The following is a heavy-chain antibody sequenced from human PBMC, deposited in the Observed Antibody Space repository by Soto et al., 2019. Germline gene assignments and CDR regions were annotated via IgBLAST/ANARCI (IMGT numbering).Heavy chain of an antibody. J-gene: IGHJ6*02. V-gene: IGHV1-69*01. CDR3: ASSQGSSTSLEIYYYYYYGMDV. D-gene: IGHD2-2*01. CDR2: IIPISDTT. Sequence: QVQLVQSGAEVKKPGSSVKVSCKASGGTFSSYAISWVRQAPGQGLEWMGGIIPISDTTNYAQKFQGRVTITADESTSTAYMELSSLRSEDRGVYYCASSQGSSTSLEIYYYYYYGMDVWGQGTTVTVSS. CDR1: GGTFSSYA.